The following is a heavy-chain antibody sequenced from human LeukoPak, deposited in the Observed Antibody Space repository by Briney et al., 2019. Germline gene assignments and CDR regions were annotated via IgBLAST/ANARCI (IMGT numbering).Heavy chain of an antibody. J-gene: IGHJ3*01. D-gene: IGHD4-17*01. V-gene: IGHV3-23*01. CDR3: GKDPNGDYVGAFDF. CDR2: IRGTGGTT. Sequence: GGSLRLSCAASGFSFSDYALIWVRQAPGKGLEWISAIRGTGGTTYYADSVKGRCTISRDNSRNTVYLQMNSLRAEDTALYFCGKDPNGDYVGAFDFWGPGTMVTVSS. CDR1: GFSFSDYA.